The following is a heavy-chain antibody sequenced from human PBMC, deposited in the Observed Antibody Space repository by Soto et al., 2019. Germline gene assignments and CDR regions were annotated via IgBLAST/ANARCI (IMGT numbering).Heavy chain of an antibody. V-gene: IGHV4-59*01. Sequence: QVQLQESGPGLVKPSETLSLTCTVSGGSISSYYWSWIRQPPGKGLEWIGYIYYSGRTNYNPSLKSRVTISVDTSKNQLTLKLRSVTAADTAVYYCERVGISGYYHYMDVWGKGTRVTVSS. D-gene: IGHD2-15*01. CDR1: GGSISSYY. CDR3: ERVGISGYYHYMDV. CDR2: IYYSGRT. J-gene: IGHJ6*03.